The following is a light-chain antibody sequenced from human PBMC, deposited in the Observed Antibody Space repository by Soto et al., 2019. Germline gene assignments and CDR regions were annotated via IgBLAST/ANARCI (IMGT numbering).Light chain of an antibody. CDR3: SSYTRSSTSYV. V-gene: IGLV2-14*01. Sequence: QSVLTQPASVSGSPGQSITISCTGTGSDVGGYNYVSWYQQHPGKAPKLMIYEVSNRPSRVSNRFSGSKSGNTASLTISGLQAEDEADYYCSSYTRSSTSYVFGTGTKVTV. J-gene: IGLJ1*01. CDR2: EVS. CDR1: GSDVGGYNY.